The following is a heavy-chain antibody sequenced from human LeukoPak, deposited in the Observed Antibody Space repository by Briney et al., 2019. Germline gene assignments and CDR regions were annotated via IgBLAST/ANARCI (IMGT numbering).Heavy chain of an antibody. CDR2: ISGSGGST. Sequence: PGGSLRLSCVASRFQFSSYAMSWVRQAPGKGLEWVSVISGSGGSTYYADSVKGRFTISRDNSKNTLYLQMNSLRAEDTAVYYCAKDGGLWVSAHWGDSWGRGTLVTVSS. V-gene: IGHV3-23*01. J-gene: IGHJ4*02. CDR3: AKDGGLWVSAHWGDS. D-gene: IGHD7-27*01. CDR1: RFQFSSYA.